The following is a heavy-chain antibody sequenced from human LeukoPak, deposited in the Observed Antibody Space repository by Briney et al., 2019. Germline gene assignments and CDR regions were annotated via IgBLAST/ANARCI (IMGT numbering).Heavy chain of an antibody. CDR3: ARDYDFWSGYYKDNWFDP. Sequence: ASVKVSCKASGYTFTSYAMNWVRQAPGQGLEWMGWINTNTGNPTYAQGFTGRFVFSLDTSVSTAYLQISSLKAEDTAVYYYARDYDFWSGYYKDNWFDPWGQGTLVTASS. V-gene: IGHV7-4-1*02. CDR1: GYTFTSYA. CDR2: INTNTGNP. J-gene: IGHJ5*02. D-gene: IGHD3-3*01.